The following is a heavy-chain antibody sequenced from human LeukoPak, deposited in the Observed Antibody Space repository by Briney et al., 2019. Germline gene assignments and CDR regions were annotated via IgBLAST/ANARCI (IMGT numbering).Heavy chain of an antibody. Sequence: GSLRLSCAVSGFTFSDYWVTWVRQTPGKGLEFVANINRDGSVKNYVDSVKGRFTISRDNAKNSLYLQMTSLRVDDTAIYYCARDPGFSSFDYWGQGTLVTVSS. CDR1: GFTFSDYW. CDR2: INRDGSVK. CDR3: ARDPGFSSFDY. V-gene: IGHV3-7*01. J-gene: IGHJ4*02. D-gene: IGHD3-3*02.